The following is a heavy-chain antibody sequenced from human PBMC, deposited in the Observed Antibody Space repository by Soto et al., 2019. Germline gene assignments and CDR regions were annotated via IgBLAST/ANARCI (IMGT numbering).Heavy chain of an antibody. CDR2: ISAYNGNT. CDR3: ARGSQFLYQLLGEEGYSSSSGSPTPLDY. J-gene: IGHJ4*02. D-gene: IGHD6-6*01. V-gene: IGHV1-18*04. Sequence: QVQLVQSGAEVKKPGASVKVSCKASGYTFTSYGISWVRQAPGQGLEWMGWISAYNGNTNYAQKLQGRVTMTTDTSTSTAYMELRSLRADDTAVYYCARGSQFLYQLLGEEGYSSSSGSPTPLDYWGQGTLVTVSS. CDR1: GYTFTSYG.